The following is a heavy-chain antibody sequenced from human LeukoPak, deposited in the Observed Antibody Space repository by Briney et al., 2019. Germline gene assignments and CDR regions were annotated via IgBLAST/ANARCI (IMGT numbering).Heavy chain of an antibody. Sequence: PSETLSLTCAVYGGSFSGYYWSWIRQPPGKGLEWIGEINHSGSTNYNPSLKSRVTISVDTSKNQFSLKLSSVTAADMAVYYCARHEDRAVAGTGWFDPWGQGTLVTVFS. CDR2: INHSGST. D-gene: IGHD6-19*01. CDR1: GGSFSGYY. J-gene: IGHJ5*02. V-gene: IGHV4-34*01. CDR3: ARHEDRAVAGTGWFDP.